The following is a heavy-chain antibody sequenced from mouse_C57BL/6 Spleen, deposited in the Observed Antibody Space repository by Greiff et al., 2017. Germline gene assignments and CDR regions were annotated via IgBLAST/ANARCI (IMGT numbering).Heavy chain of an antibody. Sequence: VQLQQSGPELVKPGASVTISCKASGYSFTDYNMNWVKQSNGKSLEWIGVINPHSGTTGYNQKFKGKAILTVDQSYSTAYMQLNSLTSEDSAVYYCARPIDGAMDYWGQGTSVTVSS. V-gene: IGHV1-39*01. J-gene: IGHJ4*01. CDR2: INPHSGTT. CDR1: GYSFTDYN. CDR3: ARPIDGAMDY.